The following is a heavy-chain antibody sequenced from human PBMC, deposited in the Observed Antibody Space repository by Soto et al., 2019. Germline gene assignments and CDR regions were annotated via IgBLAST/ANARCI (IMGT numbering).Heavy chain of an antibody. CDR3: ARDGSGDRHAFDI. CDR1: GFSFSSYG. V-gene: IGHV3-33*01. D-gene: IGHD3-10*01. J-gene: IGHJ3*02. Sequence: GGSLRLSCAASGFSFSSYGMHWVRQAPGKGREWVAVIWYDGSNKYYADSVKGRFTISRDNSKNTLYLLMNSLRAEDTAVYYCARDGSGDRHAFDIWGQGTMVTVSS. CDR2: IWYDGSNK.